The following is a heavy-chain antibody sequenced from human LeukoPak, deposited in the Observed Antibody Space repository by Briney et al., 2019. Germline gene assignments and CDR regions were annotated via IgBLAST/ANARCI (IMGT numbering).Heavy chain of an antibody. CDR3: ASGADYYDSSGYFDY. D-gene: IGHD3-22*01. CDR1: GGSISSYY. CDR2: IYTSGST. J-gene: IGHJ4*02. Sequence: SETLSLTCTVSGGSISSYYWSWIRQPAGKGLEWIGRIYTSGSTNYNPSLKSRVTMSVGTSKNQFSLKLSSVTAADTAVYYCASGADYYDSSGYFDYWGQGTLVTVSS. V-gene: IGHV4-4*07.